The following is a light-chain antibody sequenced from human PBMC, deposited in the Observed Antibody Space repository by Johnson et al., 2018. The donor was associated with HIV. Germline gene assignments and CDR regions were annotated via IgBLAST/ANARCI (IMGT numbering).Light chain of an antibody. CDR3: GTWDSSLSAYV. V-gene: IGLV1-51*01. CDR1: SSNIGNNY. CDR2: ETN. Sequence: QSVLTQPPSVSAAPGQRVTISCSGSSSNIGNNYVSWYQQLPGTAPKLLIYETNKRPSEIPDRFSGSKSGTSATLGITVLQTEDEAEYYCGTWDSSLSAYVVGTGTKFTVL. J-gene: IGLJ1*01.